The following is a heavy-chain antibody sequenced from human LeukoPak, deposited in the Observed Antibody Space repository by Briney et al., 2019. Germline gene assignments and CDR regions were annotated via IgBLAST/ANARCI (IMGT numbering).Heavy chain of an antibody. CDR2: ISYDGSNK. Sequence: PGRSLRLSCAASGFTFSSYAMHWVRQAPGKGLEWVAVISYDGSNKYYADSVKGRFTISRDNSKNTLYLQMNSLRAEDTAVYYCARDRDGYNSFDYWGQGTLVTVSS. D-gene: IGHD5-24*01. V-gene: IGHV3-30-3*01. CDR1: GFTFSSYA. J-gene: IGHJ4*02. CDR3: ARDRDGYNSFDY.